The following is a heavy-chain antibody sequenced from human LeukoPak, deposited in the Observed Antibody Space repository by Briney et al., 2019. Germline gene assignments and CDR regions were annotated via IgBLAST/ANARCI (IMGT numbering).Heavy chain of an antibody. J-gene: IGHJ4*02. D-gene: IGHD4-23*01. CDR1: GFTFSSYA. CDR3: ARGRPHGNDY. CDR2: ISYDGSNK. Sequence: PGGSLRLSCAASGFTFSSYAMHWVRQAPGKGLEWVAVISYDGSNKYYADSVKGRLTISRDNSKNTLYLQMNSLRAEDTAVYYCARGRPHGNDYWGQGTLVTVSS. V-gene: IGHV3-30-3*01.